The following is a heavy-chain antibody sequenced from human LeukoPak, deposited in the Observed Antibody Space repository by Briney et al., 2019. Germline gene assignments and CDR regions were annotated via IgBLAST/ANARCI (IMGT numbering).Heavy chain of an antibody. CDR1: GGSFSGYY. CDR3: ARVKDPGGYYYYYYMDV. V-gene: IGHV4-34*01. CDR2: INHSGST. Sequence: PSGTLSLTCAVYGGSFSGYYWSWIRQPPGKWLEWIGEINHSGSTNYNPSLKSRVTISVDTSKNQFSLKLSSVTAADTAVYYCARVKDPGGYYYYYYMDVWGKGTTVTVSS. D-gene: IGHD3-16*01. J-gene: IGHJ6*03.